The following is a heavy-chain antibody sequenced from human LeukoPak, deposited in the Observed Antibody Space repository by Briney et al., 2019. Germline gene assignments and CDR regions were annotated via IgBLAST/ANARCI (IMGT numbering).Heavy chain of an antibody. V-gene: IGHV3-48*02. CDR1: RFTFSSYS. D-gene: IGHD3-22*01. CDR3: ARFPHYYDSSGYSF. Sequence: GGSLRLSCAASRFTFSSYSMNWVRQAPGKGLEWVSYISSSSSTIYYADSVKGRFTISRDNAKNSLYLQMNSLRDEDTAVYYCARFPHYYDSSGYSFWGQGTLVTVSS. CDR2: ISSSSSTI. J-gene: IGHJ4*02.